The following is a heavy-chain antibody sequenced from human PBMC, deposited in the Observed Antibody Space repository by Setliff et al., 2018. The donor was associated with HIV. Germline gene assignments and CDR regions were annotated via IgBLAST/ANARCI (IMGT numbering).Heavy chain of an antibody. J-gene: IGHJ4*02. CDR3: ARDWRSGYDLNFDY. Sequence: PGGSLRLSCAASGFTFSKYWMSWVRQAPGKGLEWVASVNPDGSEASSVGSMKGRFTVSRDNAKNSLYLQMNSLRAEDTAMYYCARDWRSGYDLNFDYWGQGTLVTVSS. CDR1: GFTFSKYW. CDR2: VNPDGSEA. D-gene: IGHD5-12*01. V-gene: IGHV3-7*01.